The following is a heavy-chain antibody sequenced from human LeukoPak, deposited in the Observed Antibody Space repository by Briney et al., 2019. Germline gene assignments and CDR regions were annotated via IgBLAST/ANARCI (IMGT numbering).Heavy chain of an antibody. D-gene: IGHD1-26*01. CDR1: GFTFSSYA. CDR3: AKDVGHNWFDP. J-gene: IGHJ5*02. CDR2: ISGSGGST. Sequence: GASLRPSCAASGFTFSSYAMSWVRQAPGKGLEWVSVISGSGGSTYYADSVKGRFTISRDNSKNTLYLQMNSLRAEDTAVYYCAKDVGHNWFDPWGQGTLVTVSS. V-gene: IGHV3-23*01.